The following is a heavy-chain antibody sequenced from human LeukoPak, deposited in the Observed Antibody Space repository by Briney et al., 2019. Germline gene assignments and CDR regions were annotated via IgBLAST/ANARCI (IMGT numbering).Heavy chain of an antibody. CDR2: ISSSGSTI. D-gene: IGHD2-2*02. CDR1: GFTFSSYE. Sequence: GGSLRLSCAASGFTFSSYEMNWVRQAPGKGLECVSYISSSGSTIYYADSVKGRFTISRDNAKNSLYLQMNSLRAEDTAVYYCARGAVVVPAAIVGDYWGQGTLVTVSS. CDR3: ARGAVVVPAAIVGDY. V-gene: IGHV3-48*03. J-gene: IGHJ4*02.